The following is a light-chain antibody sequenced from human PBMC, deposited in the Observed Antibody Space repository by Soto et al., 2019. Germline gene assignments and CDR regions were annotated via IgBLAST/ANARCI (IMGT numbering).Light chain of an antibody. V-gene: IGKV1-39*01. CDR1: QSISSY. CDR2: AAS. J-gene: IGKJ4*01. CDR3: QQSYSLTLT. Sequence: DIQVTQSPSSLSASVGDRVTITCRASQSISSYLNWYQQKPGKAPKLLIYAASSLQSGVPSRFSGSGSGTDFTLTISSLQPEDFATYYCQQSYSLTLTFGGGTKVEIK.